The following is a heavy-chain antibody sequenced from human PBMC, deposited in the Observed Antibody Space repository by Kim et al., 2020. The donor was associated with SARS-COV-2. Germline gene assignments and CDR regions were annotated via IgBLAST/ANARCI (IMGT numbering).Heavy chain of an antibody. V-gene: IGHV3-11*04. Sequence: IYYAASVTARFTISRDNAKNSLYRKMNRLRAEDTAVYYCARALRSGGYPTWGLGTLVTVSS. CDR3: ARALRSGGYPT. D-gene: IGHD1-26*01. J-gene: IGHJ4*02. CDR2: I.